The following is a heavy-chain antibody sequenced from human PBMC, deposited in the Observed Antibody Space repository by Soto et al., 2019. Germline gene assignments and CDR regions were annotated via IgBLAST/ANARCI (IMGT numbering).Heavy chain of an antibody. CDR3: TRVTYYDILTGYNWFDP. J-gene: IGHJ5*02. V-gene: IGHV3-73*02. Sequence: EVQLVESGGGLVQPGGSLKLSCAASGFTFSGSAMHWVRQASGKGLEWVGRIRSKANSYATAYAASVKGRFTISRDDSKNTAYLQMNSLKTEDTAVYYCTRVTYYDILTGYNWFDPWGQGTLVTVSS. D-gene: IGHD3-9*01. CDR1: GFTFSGSA. CDR2: IRSKANSYAT.